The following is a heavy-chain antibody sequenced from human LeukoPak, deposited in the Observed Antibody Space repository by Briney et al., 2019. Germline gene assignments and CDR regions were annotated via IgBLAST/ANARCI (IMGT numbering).Heavy chain of an antibody. D-gene: IGHD3-3*01. V-gene: IGHV1-2*02. CDR2: INPSSGGT. J-gene: IGHJ6*02. CDR3: ARVLGVVATSYYYYYGMDV. CDR1: GYTFTGYY. Sequence: GASVKVSCKASGYTFTGYYMHWVRQAPGQGLEWMGWINPSSGGTNYAQKFQGRVTMTRDTSISTAYMELSRLRSDDTAVYYCARVLGVVATSYYYYYGMDVWGQGTTVTVSS.